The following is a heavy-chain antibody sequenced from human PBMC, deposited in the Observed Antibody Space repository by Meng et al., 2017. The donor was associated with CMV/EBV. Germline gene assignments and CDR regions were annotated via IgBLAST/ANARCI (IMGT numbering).Heavy chain of an antibody. CDR1: GGSFSGYY. J-gene: IGHJ4*02. Sequence: QVQLQQWGAGLLKPSETLSLTCAVYGGSFSGYYWSWIRQPPGKGLEWIGEINHSGSTNYNPSIKSRVTISVDTSKNQFSLKLSSVTAADTAVHYCARVWDSGWDYWGQGTLVTVSS. V-gene: IGHV4-34*01. CDR2: INHSGST. D-gene: IGHD3-22*01. CDR3: ARVWDSGWDY.